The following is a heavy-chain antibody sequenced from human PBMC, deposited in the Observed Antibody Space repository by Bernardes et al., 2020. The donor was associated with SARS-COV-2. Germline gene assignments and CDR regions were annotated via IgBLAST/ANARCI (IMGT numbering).Heavy chain of an antibody. Sequence: GGSLRLSCAASGFLVSNNHMNWVRQAPGKGLEWVSNIFSDGRIYYGDSVKGRFTISRDNSRDTVDLQMNSLTVEDTATYYCARDPMDGYALLDLWGQGTQVTVSS. J-gene: IGHJ5*02. CDR1: GFLVSNNH. CDR2: IFSDGRI. V-gene: IGHV3-53*01. D-gene: IGHD5-12*01. CDR3: ARDPMDGYALLDL.